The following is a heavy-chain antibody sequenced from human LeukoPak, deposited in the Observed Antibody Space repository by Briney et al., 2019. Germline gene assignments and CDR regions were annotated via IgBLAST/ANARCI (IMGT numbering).Heavy chain of an antibody. Sequence: GGSLRLSCAASGFSFSTYDMHWVRQVTGKGLEWVLGIGSAGDAFYPDSVKGRFTISRENAENSLYHQMHSLRAGDTAVYFCARSYGAGIYRHFDLWGRGTLVTVSS. D-gene: IGHD3-10*01. CDR3: ARSYGAGIYRHFDL. CDR2: IGSAGDA. J-gene: IGHJ2*01. V-gene: IGHV3-13*01. CDR1: GFSFSTYD.